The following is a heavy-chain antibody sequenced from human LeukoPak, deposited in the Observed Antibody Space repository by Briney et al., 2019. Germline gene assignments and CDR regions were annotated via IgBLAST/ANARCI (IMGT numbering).Heavy chain of an antibody. CDR1: GGTFSSYA. D-gene: IGHD1-26*01. CDR2: IIPIFGTA. V-gene: IGHV1-69*05. J-gene: IGHJ4*02. Sequence: SVKVSYKASGGTFSSYAISWVRQAPGQGLEWMGRIIPIFGTANYAQKFQGRVTITTDESTSTAYMELSSLRSEDTAVYYCAGLSYSGSYTADYWGQGTLVTVSS. CDR3: AGLSYSGSYTADY.